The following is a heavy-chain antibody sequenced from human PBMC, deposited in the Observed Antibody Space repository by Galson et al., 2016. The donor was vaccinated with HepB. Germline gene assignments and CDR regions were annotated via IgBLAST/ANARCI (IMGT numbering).Heavy chain of an antibody. CDR3: ARVRSGYSGYANPYYYGMDV. CDR1: GDSVSSHSAT. Sequence: CAISGDSVSSHSATWNWIRQSPSRGLEWLGRTYYRSKWYNDYALSVKSRITINQDTSKNQFSLQLNSVTPEDTAVYYCARVRSGYSGYANPYYYGMDVWGQGTTVTVAS. V-gene: IGHV6-1*01. D-gene: IGHD5-12*01. J-gene: IGHJ6*02. CDR2: TYYRSKWYN.